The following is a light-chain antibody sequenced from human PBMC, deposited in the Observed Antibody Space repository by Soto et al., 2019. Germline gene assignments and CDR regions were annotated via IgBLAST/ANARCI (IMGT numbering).Light chain of an antibody. CDR1: QSIXXX. CDR3: QQYNDYSRT. J-gene: IGKJ1*01. Sequence: DIQMTQSPSTLSASVGDRVIITCRASQSIXXXLAWYQQKPGKAPKLLIYRASNLEGGVSSRFSGSGSGTEXXXXXXXXXSXDFATYYCQQYNDYSRTFGQGTKVE. CDR2: RAS. V-gene: IGKV1-5*03.